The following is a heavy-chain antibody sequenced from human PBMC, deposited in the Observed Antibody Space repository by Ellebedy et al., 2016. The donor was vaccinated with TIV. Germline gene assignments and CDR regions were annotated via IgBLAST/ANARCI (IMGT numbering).Heavy chain of an antibody. CDR3: ARGLVVGATRDYFDY. D-gene: IGHD1-26*01. J-gene: IGHJ4*02. CDR1: GFTFSSYS. V-gene: IGHV3-21*01. Sequence: GGSLRLSCAASGFTFSSYSMNWVRQAPGKGLEWVSSISSSSSYIYYADSVKGRFTISRDNAKNSLYLQMNSLRAEDTAVYYYARGLVVGATRDYFDYWGQGTLVTVSS. CDR2: ISSSSSYI.